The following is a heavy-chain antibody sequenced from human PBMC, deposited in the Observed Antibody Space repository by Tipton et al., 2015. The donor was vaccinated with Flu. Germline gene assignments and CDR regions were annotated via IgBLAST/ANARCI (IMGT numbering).Heavy chain of an antibody. Sequence: TLSLTCTVSGDSMSDYYWTWIRQPPGKGLEWIGYIYNGGNTNYNPSLKSRVTISVDTSKNQISLRLSSVTAADTAVYFCARDRGLLLYWFDSWGQGTLVTVSS. J-gene: IGHJ5*01. D-gene: IGHD3-10*01. V-gene: IGHV4-59*01. CDR3: ARDRGLLLYWFDS. CDR1: GDSMSDYY. CDR2: IYNGGNT.